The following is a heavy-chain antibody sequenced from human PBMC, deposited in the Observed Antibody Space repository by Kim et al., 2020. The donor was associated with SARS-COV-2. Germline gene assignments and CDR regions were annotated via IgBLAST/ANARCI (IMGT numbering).Heavy chain of an antibody. J-gene: IGHJ6*02. D-gene: IGHD6-19*01. V-gene: IGHV1-24*01. CDR3: ATAIAVAGTTIYYYYGMDV. CDR1: GYTLTELS. Sequence: ASVKVSCKVSGYTLTELSMHWVRQAPGKGLEWMGGFDPEDGETIYAQKFQGRVTMTDDTSTDTAYMELSSLRSEDTAVYYCATAIAVAGTTIYYYYGMDVWGQGTTVTVSS. CDR2: FDPEDGET.